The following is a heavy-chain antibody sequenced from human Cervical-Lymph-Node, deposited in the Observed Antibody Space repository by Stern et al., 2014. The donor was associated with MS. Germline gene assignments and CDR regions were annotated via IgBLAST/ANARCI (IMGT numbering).Heavy chain of an antibody. CDR1: GFTFSSYA. CDR3: AKEQGSDYYYGMDV. CDR2: TSGSGGST. J-gene: IGHJ6*02. V-gene: IGHV3-23*01. Sequence: EVQLLESGGGLVQPGGALRLPFAASGFTFSSYAMSWVPQAPAKGLEWVSATSGSGGSTYYADSVKGRFTISRDNSKNTLYMQMNSLRAEDTAVYYCAKEQGSDYYYGMDVWGQGTTVTVSS.